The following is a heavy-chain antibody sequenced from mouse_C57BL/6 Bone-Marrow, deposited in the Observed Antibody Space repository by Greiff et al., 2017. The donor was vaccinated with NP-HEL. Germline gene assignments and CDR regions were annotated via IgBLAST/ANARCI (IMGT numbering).Heavy chain of an antibody. CDR3: ARSPLWLRRNYYAMDY. D-gene: IGHD2-2*01. J-gene: IGHJ4*01. V-gene: IGHV3-8*01. CDR1: GYSITSDY. Sequence: VQLKQSGPGLAKPSQTLSLTCSVTGYSITSDYWNWIRKIPGHKLEYMGYISYSGSTYYNPSLKSRISITRDTSKNQYYLQLNSVTTEDTATDYCARSPLWLRRNYYAMDYWGQGTSVTVSS. CDR2: ISYSGST.